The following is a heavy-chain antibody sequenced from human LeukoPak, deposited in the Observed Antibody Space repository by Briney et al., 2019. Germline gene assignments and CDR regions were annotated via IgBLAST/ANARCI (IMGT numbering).Heavy chain of an antibody. CDR3: ARDLWELLSGFDY. Sequence: GGSLRLSCAASGFTFSTFAMIWVRQPPGKGLEWVSSIFPSGGEIHYADSVRGRFTISRDNSKSTLSLQMSSLRGEDTAVYYCARDLWELLSGFDYWGQGTLVTVSS. CDR1: GFTFSTFA. V-gene: IGHV3-23*01. D-gene: IGHD1-26*01. J-gene: IGHJ4*02. CDR2: IFPSGGEI.